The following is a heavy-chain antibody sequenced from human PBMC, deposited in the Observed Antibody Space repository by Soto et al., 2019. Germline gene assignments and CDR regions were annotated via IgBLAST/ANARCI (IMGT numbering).Heavy chain of an antibody. V-gene: IGHV3-30*18. CDR2: ISFDGGNQ. CDR1: GFDFNTYG. CDR3: AKDSSVTAAGSGGRFDP. Sequence: QVQLVQSGGGVVQPGRSLRLSCAASGFDFNTYGLHWVRQAPGKGLEWVAGISFDGGNQYYADSVKGRFTISRDKSNNTLYLQMNRLGAEDTATYDCAKDSSVTAAGSGGRFDPWDQGTLVIVSS. D-gene: IGHD6-13*01. J-gene: IGHJ5*02.